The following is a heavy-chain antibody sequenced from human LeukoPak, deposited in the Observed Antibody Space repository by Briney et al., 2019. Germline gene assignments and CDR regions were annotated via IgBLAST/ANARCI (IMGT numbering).Heavy chain of an antibody. CDR3: AKAALSHIVVVVAASTYDY. J-gene: IGHJ4*02. CDR2: IIPIFGTA. Sequence: SVKVSCKASGGTFSSYAISWVRQAPGQGLEWMGGIIPIFGTANYAQKFQGRVTITADESTSAAYMELSSLRSEDTAVYYCAKAALSHIVVVVAASTYDYWGQGTLVTVSS. D-gene: IGHD2-15*01. V-gene: IGHV1-69*01. CDR1: GGTFSSYA.